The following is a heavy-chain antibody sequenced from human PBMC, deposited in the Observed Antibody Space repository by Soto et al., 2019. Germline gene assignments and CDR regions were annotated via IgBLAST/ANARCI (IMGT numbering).Heavy chain of an antibody. CDR2: VNPILSMS. J-gene: IGHJ4*02. D-gene: IGHD3-10*01. Sequence: QVQLVQSGAEVKRPGSSVKVSCKASGDTFSFYSINWVRQAPGLGLEWMGRVNPILSMSNYAQRFQGRVTMTADKSTSTAYMELSGLRSEDTAMYYCATSYGSGYRAFDYWAREPSSPSP. CDR3: ATSYGSGYRAFDY. V-gene: IGHV1-69*04. CDR1: GDTFSFYS.